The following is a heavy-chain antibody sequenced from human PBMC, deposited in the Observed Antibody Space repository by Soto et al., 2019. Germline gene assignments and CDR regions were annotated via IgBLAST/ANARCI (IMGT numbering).Heavy chain of an antibody. J-gene: IGHJ6*04. V-gene: IGHV3-33*01. Sequence: GGSLRLSCAASGFTFSSYGMHWVRQAPGKGLEWVAVIWYDGSNKYYADSVKGRFTISRDNSKNTLYLQMNSLRAEDTAVYYCARETSGRGYSMDVWGKGPTVTVSS. CDR1: GFTFSSYG. CDR2: IWYDGSNK. CDR3: ARETSGRGYSMDV. D-gene: IGHD2-15*01.